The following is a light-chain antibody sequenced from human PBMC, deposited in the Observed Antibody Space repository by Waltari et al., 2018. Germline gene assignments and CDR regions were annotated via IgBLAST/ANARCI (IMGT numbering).Light chain of an antibody. CDR3: APWDDSLSGPGV. J-gene: IGLJ3*02. V-gene: IGLV1-47*01. CDR2: RNN. CDR1: SSNTGSNF. Sequence: QSVLPQPPSASGTPGQRVTISCSGSSSNTGSNFVYCYQHPPGTAPKLHIYRNNQRPSGLPDRFAGSKAGTSASLAISGLRSEDEADYYCAPWDDSLSGPGVFGGGTKLTVL.